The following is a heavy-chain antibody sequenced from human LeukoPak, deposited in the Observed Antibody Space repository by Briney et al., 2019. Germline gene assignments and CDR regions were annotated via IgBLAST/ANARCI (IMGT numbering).Heavy chain of an antibody. V-gene: IGHV1-24*01. Sequence: ASVKVSCKVSGYTLTELSIHWVRQAAGKGLEWMGGFDPEDGETIYAQKFQGRVTMTEDTSTDTAYMELSSLRSEDTAVYYCATDSGNNALDAFDIWGQGTMVTVS. J-gene: IGHJ3*02. D-gene: IGHD1-14*01. CDR2: FDPEDGET. CDR3: ATDSGNNALDAFDI. CDR1: GYTLTELS.